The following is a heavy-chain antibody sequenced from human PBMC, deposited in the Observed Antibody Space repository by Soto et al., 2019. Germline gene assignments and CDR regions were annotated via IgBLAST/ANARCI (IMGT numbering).Heavy chain of an antibody. D-gene: IGHD5-18*01. CDR2: ISWNSGSI. CDR1: GFTFDDYA. Sequence: DVQLVESGGGLVQPGRSLRLSCAASGFTFDDYAMHWVRQAPGKGLEWVSGISWNSGSIGYADSVKGRFTISRDNAKNSLYLQMNSLRAEDTALYYCAKEIVVDTEFRGAFDIWGQGTMVTVSS. V-gene: IGHV3-9*01. J-gene: IGHJ3*02. CDR3: AKEIVVDTEFRGAFDI.